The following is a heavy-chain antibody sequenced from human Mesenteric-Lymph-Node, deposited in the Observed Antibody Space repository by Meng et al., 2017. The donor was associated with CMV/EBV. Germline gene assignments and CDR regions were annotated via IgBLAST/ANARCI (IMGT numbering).Heavy chain of an antibody. CDR1: GFTFSRYD. Sequence: GGSLRLSCTASGFTFSRYDMHWVRQISGKGLEWVAVIGTGGDSYYPDSVKGRFTISRQDFKNSLYLQMNSLRAEDSAVYFCARAPHTTYYYFGMDVWGQGTTVTVSS. D-gene: IGHD1-14*01. CDR2: IGTGGDS. J-gene: IGHJ6*02. V-gene: IGHV3-13*01. CDR3: ARAPHTTYYYFGMDV.